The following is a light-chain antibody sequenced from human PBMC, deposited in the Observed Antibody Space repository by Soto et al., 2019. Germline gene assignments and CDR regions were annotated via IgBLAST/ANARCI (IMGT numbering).Light chain of an antibody. J-gene: IGLJ2*01. CDR1: SSNIGAGYD. V-gene: IGLV1-40*01. Sequence: QSVLTQPPSVSGAPGQRVTISCTGSSSNIGAGYDVHWYQQLPGTAPKLLIYGNSNRPSGVPDRFSGSKSGTSGSLAITGLQAEDEAEYYCQSYDSSLSGSRVFGGGTQLTVL. CDR3: QSYDSSLSGSRV. CDR2: GNS.